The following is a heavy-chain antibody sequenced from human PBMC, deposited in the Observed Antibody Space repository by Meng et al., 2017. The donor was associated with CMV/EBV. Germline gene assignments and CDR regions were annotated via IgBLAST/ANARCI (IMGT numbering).Heavy chain of an antibody. D-gene: IGHD3-3*01. CDR3: ARDFWSGSKDV. J-gene: IGHJ6*02. V-gene: IGHV3-20*04. Sequence: GRSLRLSCAASGFTFDDYGMSWVRQAPGKGLEWVSGINWNGGSTGYADAVKGRFTISRDNAKNSLYLQMNSLRAEDTALYYCARDFWSGSKDVWGQGTTVTVSS. CDR2: INWNGGST. CDR1: GFTFDDYG.